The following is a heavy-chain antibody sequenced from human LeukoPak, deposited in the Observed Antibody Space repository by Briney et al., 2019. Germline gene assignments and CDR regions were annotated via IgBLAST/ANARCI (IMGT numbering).Heavy chain of an antibody. J-gene: IGHJ6*02. D-gene: IGHD3-10*01. CDR2: IIPIFGTA. CDR3: ASVGVSYGMDV. CDR1: GGTFSGYA. Sequence: SVKVSCKASGGTFSGYAISWMRQAPGQGLEWMGGIIPIFGTANYAQKFQGRVTITADESTSTAYMELSSLRSEDTAVYYCASVGVSYGMDVWGQGTTVTVSS. V-gene: IGHV1-69*13.